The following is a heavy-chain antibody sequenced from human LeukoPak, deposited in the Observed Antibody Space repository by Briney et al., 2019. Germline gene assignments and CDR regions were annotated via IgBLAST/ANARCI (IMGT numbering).Heavy chain of an antibody. CDR1: GFTLSSYG. D-gene: IGHD4-11*01. CDR3: AKDRSGLPDY. CDR2: IRYDGSNK. Sequence: AGGSLRLSCAASGFTLSSYGMHWVRQAPGKGLEWVAFIRYDGSNKYYADSVKGRFTISRDNSKNTLYLQMNSLRAEDTAVYYCAKDRSGLPDYWGQGTLVTVSS. J-gene: IGHJ4*02. V-gene: IGHV3-30*02.